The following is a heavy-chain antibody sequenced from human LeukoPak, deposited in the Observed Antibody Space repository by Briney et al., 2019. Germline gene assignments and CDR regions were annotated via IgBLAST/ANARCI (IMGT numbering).Heavy chain of an antibody. CDR1: GFTVSSDS. CDR3: ARKTDSGGQGDY. CDR2: IYSGGST. J-gene: IGHJ4*02. V-gene: IGHV3-53*01. D-gene: IGHD3-22*01. Sequence: GGSLRLSCTVSGFTVSSDSMSWVRQAPGKGLEWVSFIYSGGSTHYSDSVKGRFTISRDNSKNTLYLQMNSLRAEDTAVYYCARKTDSGGQGDYWGPGTLVTVSS.